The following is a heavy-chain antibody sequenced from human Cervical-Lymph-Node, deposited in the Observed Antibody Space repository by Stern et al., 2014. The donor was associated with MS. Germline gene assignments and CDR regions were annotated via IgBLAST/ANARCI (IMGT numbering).Heavy chain of an antibody. J-gene: IGHJ6*02. CDR1: GFSLSTSGVG. Sequence: ESGPTLVKPTQTLTLSCTFSGFSLSTSGVGVGWIRQPPGKALEGLALNYWDDDKCEKPFLQRRTTITRDTTKKQCGLTMTNMDPVDKATYCCAHRPILMEGMDVWGQGTTVTVSS. CDR2: NYWDDDK. V-gene: IGHV2-5*02. CDR3: AHRPILMEGMDV. D-gene: IGHD2-8*01.